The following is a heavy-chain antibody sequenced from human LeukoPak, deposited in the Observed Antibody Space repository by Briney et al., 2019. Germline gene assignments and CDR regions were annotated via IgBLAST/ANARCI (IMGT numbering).Heavy chain of an antibody. CDR3: ARYRRSLVRGVITPYYFDY. J-gene: IGHJ4*02. CDR1: GGSISSYY. CDR2: IYYSGST. V-gene: IGHV4-59*12. Sequence: SETLSLTCTVSGGSISSYYWSWIRQPPGKGLEWIGYIYYSGSTNYNPSLKSRVTISVDTSKNQFSLKLSSVTAADTAVYYCARYRRSLVRGVITPYYFDYWGQGTLVTVSS. D-gene: IGHD3-10*01.